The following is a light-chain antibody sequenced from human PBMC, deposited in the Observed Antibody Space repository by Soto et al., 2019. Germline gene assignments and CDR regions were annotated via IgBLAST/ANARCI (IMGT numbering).Light chain of an antibody. Sequence: QSVLTQPPSVSGAPGQRVTISCTGSSSNIGAGYDVHWYQQLPGTAPKLLIYGNSNRPSGVPDRFSGSKSGTSASLAITGLQAEDEADYYCQSYDSSLSGLLFGGGTKVTFL. CDR1: SSNIGAGYD. CDR2: GNS. V-gene: IGLV1-40*01. J-gene: IGLJ2*01. CDR3: QSYDSSLSGLL.